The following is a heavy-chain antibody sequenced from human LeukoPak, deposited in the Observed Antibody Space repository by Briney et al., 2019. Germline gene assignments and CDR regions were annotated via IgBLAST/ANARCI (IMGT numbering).Heavy chain of an antibody. Sequence: GGSLRLSCAASGFTFSGPAMHWVRQASGKGLEWVGRIRSKANSYATAYAASVKGGFTISRDDSKNTAYLQMNSLKTEDTAVYYCTRHVGDPGIAAAGYYYYGMDVWGQGTTVTVSS. CDR2: IRSKANSYAT. D-gene: IGHD6-13*01. J-gene: IGHJ6*02. CDR3: TRHVGDPGIAAAGYYYYGMDV. CDR1: GFTFSGPA. V-gene: IGHV3-73*01.